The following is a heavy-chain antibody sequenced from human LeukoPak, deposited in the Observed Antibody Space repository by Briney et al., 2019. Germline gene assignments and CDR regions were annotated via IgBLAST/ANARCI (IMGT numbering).Heavy chain of an antibody. D-gene: IGHD1-26*01. CDR1: GASISSYY. CDR3: ARNTREPGSADRSKGMDV. J-gene: IGHJ6*02. Sequence: SETLSLTCTVSGASISSYYWSWIRQPPGKGLEWMGYIYYSESGSTNYNPSLKSRVTISVDTSKNQFSLKLSSVTAADTAVYYCARNTREPGSADRSKGMDVWGQGTTVTVSS. V-gene: IGHV4-59*01. CDR2: IYYSESGST.